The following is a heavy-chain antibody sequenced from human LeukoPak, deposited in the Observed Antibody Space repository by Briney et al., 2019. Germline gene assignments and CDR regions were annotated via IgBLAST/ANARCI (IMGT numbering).Heavy chain of an antibody. Sequence: SETLSLTCTVSGGSISSYYWSWIRRPPGKGLEWIGYIYYSGSTNYNPSLKSRVTISVDTSKNQFSLKLSSVTAADTAVYYCARDSEYCGGDCYSDYGMDVWGQGTTVTVSS. D-gene: IGHD2-21*02. CDR1: GGSISSYY. CDR3: ARDSEYCGGDCYSDYGMDV. J-gene: IGHJ6*02. V-gene: IGHV4-59*01. CDR2: IYYSGST.